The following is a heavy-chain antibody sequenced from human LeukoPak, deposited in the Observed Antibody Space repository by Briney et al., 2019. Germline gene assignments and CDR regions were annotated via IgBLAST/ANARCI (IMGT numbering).Heavy chain of an antibody. D-gene: IGHD2-21*01. J-gene: IGHJ3*02. Sequence: GGSLRLSCAASGFTFSDYTMNWVRLAPGKGLEWFSSISGSSNYIYYADSVKGRFTISRGNAKNSLYLQMNSLRVEDTAVYYCARDESGDNDAFDIWSQGTMVTVSS. CDR1: GFTFSDYT. V-gene: IGHV3-21*01. CDR2: ISGSSNYI. CDR3: ARDESGDNDAFDI.